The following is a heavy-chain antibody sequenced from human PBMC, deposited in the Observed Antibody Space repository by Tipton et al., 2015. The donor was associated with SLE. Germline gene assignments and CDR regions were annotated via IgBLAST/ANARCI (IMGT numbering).Heavy chain of an antibody. V-gene: IGHV4-39*07. J-gene: IGHJ5*02. CDR1: GDSVDSNNVY. CDR2: IYYYTGNT. CDR3: ARGPRSYGDYPAFAFDH. D-gene: IGHD4-17*01. Sequence: TLSLTCSVSGDSVDSNNVYWTWVRQPPGKGLEWIAAIYYYTGNTFYTPSLKSRISISIDTSKNQFSLILNSVTAADTAVYYCARGPRSYGDYPAFAFDHWGQGTLVDVSS.